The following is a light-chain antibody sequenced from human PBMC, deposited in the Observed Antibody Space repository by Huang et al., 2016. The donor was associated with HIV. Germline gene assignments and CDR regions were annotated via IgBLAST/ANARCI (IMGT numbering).Light chain of an antibody. CDR3: NQGTHWPPT. CDR1: QALTHSDGSTY. V-gene: IGKV2-30*02. Sequence: DVVMTQSPLSLPVTPGQPASISCKSSQALTHSDGSTYLNWFHHRPGQSPRRLIYKGSNRDSGVPDRFSGSGSGTNFTLKINKVGAEDVGVYFCNQGTHWPPTFGQGTKVEI. J-gene: IGKJ1*01. CDR2: KGS.